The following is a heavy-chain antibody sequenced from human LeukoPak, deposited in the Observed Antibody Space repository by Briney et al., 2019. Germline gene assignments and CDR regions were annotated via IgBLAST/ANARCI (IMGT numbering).Heavy chain of an antibody. V-gene: IGHV3-9*01. J-gene: IGHJ6*02. Sequence: GRSLRLSCAASGFTFDDYAMHWVRQAPGKGLEWVSGISWDSGSIGYADSVKGRFTISRDNAKNSLYLQMNSLRAEDTALYYCAKDTNDFWSGYQIASNYYYYGMDVWGQGTTVTVSS. CDR1: GFTFDDYA. CDR2: ISWDSGSI. CDR3: AKDTNDFWSGYQIASNYYYYGMDV. D-gene: IGHD3-3*01.